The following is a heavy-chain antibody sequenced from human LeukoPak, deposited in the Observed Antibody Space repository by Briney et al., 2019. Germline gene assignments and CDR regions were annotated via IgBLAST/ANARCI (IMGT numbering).Heavy chain of an antibody. CDR3: ARDLFYDFWSGYKPGGFDY. J-gene: IGHJ4*02. CDR1: GGSFSGYY. Sequence: SETLSLTCAVYGGSFSGYYWSWIRQPLGKGLEWIGYIYYSGSTNYNPSLKSRVTISVDTSKNQFSLKLSSVTAADTAVYYCARDLFYDFWSGYKPGGFDYWGQGTLVTVSS. V-gene: IGHV4-59*01. D-gene: IGHD3-3*01. CDR2: IYYSGST.